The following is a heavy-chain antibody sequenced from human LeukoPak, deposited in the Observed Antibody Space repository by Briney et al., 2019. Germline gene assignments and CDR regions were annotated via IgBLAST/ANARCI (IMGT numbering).Heavy chain of an antibody. CDR2: IYSGGST. Sequence: GGSLRLSCAASGFTVSSNYMSWVRQAPGKGLEWVSVIYSGGSTYYANSVKGRFTISRDNSKNTLYLQMNSLRAEDTAVYYCASEARANHPFDYWGQGTLVTVSS. D-gene: IGHD1-14*01. CDR3: ASEARANHPFDY. CDR1: GFTVSSNY. V-gene: IGHV3-53*01. J-gene: IGHJ4*02.